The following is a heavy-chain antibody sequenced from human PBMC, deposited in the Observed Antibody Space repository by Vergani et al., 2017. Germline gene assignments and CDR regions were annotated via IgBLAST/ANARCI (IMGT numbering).Heavy chain of an antibody. D-gene: IGHD2-2*01. CDR1: GYNFANYW. V-gene: IGHV5-51*01. CDR2: IYPGDSDT. CDR3: ARWDQLLEFDD. Sequence: EVQLVQSGAEVKKPGESLKISCKGSGYNFANYWIVWVREMPGKGLEWMGIIYPGDSDTKYSPSFQGQVTISADKSISTAYLQWSSLKASDTAMYYCARWDQLLEFDDWGQGTLVTVSS. J-gene: IGHJ4*02.